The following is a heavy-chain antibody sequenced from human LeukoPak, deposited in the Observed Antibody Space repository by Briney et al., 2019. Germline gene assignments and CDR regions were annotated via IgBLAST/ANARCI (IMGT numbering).Heavy chain of an antibody. J-gene: IGHJ3*02. CDR2: ITASGDRT. V-gene: IGHV3-23*01. CDR3: ARGGSYLSAFDI. CDR1: GFIFSDYV. Sequence: GGSLRLSCTASGFIFSDYVMIWVRQAPGKGLEWVSGITASGDRTYYGDSVKGRFTVSRDNSKNTVYLQMNSLRVDDTAVYYCARGGSYLSAFDIWGQGTMVTVSS. D-gene: IGHD1-26*01.